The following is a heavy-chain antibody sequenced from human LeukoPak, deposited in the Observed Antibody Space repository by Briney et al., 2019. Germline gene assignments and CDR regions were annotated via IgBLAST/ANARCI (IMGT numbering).Heavy chain of an antibody. CDR1: GGSISSYY. J-gene: IGHJ4*02. CDR2: INHSGST. Sequence: SETLCLTCTVSGGSISSYYWSWIRQPPGKGLEWIGEINHSGSTNYNPSLKSRVTISVDTSKNQFSLKLSSVTAADTAVYYCARGITIFGVDLTSFDYWGQGTLVTVSS. V-gene: IGHV4-34*01. CDR3: ARGITIFGVDLTSFDY. D-gene: IGHD3-3*01.